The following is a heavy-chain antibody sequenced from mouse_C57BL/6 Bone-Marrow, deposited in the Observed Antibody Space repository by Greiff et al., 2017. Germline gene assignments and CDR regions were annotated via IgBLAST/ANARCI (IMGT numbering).Heavy chain of an antibody. D-gene: IGHD1-1*01. CDR2: IYPRSGNT. Sequence: VQLVESGAELARPGASVKLSCKASGYTFTSYGISWVKQRPGQGLEWIGEIYPRSGNTYYNEKFKGKATLTADKSSSTAYMELRSLTSEDSAVYFCARRGGYGSSFYAMDYWGQGTSVTVSS. CDR1: GYTFTSYG. CDR3: ARRGGYGSSFYAMDY. J-gene: IGHJ4*01. V-gene: IGHV1-81*01.